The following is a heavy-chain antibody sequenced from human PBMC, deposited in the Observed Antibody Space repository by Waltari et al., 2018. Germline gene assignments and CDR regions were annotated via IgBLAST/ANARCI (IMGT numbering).Heavy chain of an antibody. Sequence: QVQLVQSGAEVKKPGASVKVSCKASGYTFTSYGISWVRQAPGQGLEWMGGIIPIFGTANYAQKFQGRVTITTDESTSTAYMELSSLRSEDTAVYYCAREVRVYGSGSYYNGGWFDPWGQGTLVTVSS. D-gene: IGHD3-10*01. CDR1: GYTFTSYG. J-gene: IGHJ5*02. CDR2: IIPIFGTA. CDR3: AREVRVYGSGSYYNGGWFDP. V-gene: IGHV1-69*05.